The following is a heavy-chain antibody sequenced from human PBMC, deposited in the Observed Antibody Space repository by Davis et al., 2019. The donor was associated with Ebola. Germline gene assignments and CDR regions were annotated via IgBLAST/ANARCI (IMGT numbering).Heavy chain of an antibody. Sequence: SVKVSCKASGYTFTGYYMHWVRQAPGQGLEWMGWINPNSGGTNYAQKFQGWVTMTRDTSISTAYMELSSLRSEDTAVYYCARVSGWGPYNWFDPWGQGTLVTVSS. J-gene: IGHJ5*02. CDR3: ARVSGWGPYNWFDP. CDR1: GYTFTGYY. V-gene: IGHV1-2*04. D-gene: IGHD6-19*01. CDR2: INPNSGGT.